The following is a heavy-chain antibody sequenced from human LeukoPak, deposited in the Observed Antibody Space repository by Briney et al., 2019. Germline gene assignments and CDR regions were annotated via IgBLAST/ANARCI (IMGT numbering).Heavy chain of an antibody. CDR3: AREYYFGTGSHFDS. CDR1: GFIFNSYG. Sequence: GGSLRLSCVGSGFIFNSYGMVWVRQAPGKGLEWVALSSFNGADQTYADSVKGRITVSRDNSKNTMFLQMNSPREEDTGIYYCAREYYFGTGSHFDSWGQGTLVTVSS. V-gene: IGHV3-30*03. J-gene: IGHJ4*02. D-gene: IGHD3-10*01. CDR2: SSFNGADQ.